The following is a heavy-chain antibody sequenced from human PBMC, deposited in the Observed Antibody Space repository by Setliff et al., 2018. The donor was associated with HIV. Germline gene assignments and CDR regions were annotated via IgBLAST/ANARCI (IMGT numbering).Heavy chain of an antibody. V-gene: IGHV4-39*07. CDR1: GGSISSDSYY. D-gene: IGHD1-20*01. CDR2: IYYSGST. Sequence: SETLSLTCDVSGGSISSDSYYWAWIRQPPGKGLEWIGTIYYSGSTHYNPSLKSRLTISVDMSKNQLSLKLSSVTAADTAVYYCASLYNWNPRGGVGGAFDIWGQGTMVTVSS. J-gene: IGHJ3*02. CDR3: ASLYNWNPRGGVGGAFDI.